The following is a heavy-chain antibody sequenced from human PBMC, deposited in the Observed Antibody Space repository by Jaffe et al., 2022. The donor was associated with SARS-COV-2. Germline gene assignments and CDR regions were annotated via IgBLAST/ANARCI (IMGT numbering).Heavy chain of an antibody. CDR2: IKQDVSEK. CDR3: AREGLLGQLLADQFDY. D-gene: IGHD2-2*01. V-gene: IGHV3-7*01. CDR1: GFTFSAYS. Sequence: EVQLVESGGGLVQPGGSLRLSCAASGFTFSAYSMSWVRLAPGKGLEWVANIKQDVSEKYYVDSVKGRFTISRDNAKNSLYLQMNSLGAEDTAVYYCAREGLLGQLLADQFDYWGQGTLVTVSS. J-gene: IGHJ4*02.